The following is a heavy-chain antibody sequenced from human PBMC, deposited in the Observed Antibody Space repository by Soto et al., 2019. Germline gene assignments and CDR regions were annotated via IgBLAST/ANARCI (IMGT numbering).Heavy chain of an antibody. D-gene: IGHD3-3*01. CDR3: ARVLKIRLLEWWRGYYYYGMDV. CDR2: IIPIFGTA. Sequence: QVQLVQSGAEVKKPGSSVKVSCKASGGTFSSYAISWVRQAPGQGLEWMGGIIPIFGTANYAQKFQGRVTISADESTSTAYMELSSLRSEDTAVYYCARVLKIRLLEWWRGYYYYGMDVWGQGTTVTVSS. J-gene: IGHJ6*02. CDR1: GGTFSSYA. V-gene: IGHV1-69*12.